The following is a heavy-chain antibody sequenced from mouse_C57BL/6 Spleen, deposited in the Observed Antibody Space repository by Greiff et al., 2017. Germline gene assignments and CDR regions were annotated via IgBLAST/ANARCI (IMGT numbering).Heavy chain of an antibody. J-gene: IGHJ2*01. D-gene: IGHD2-3*01. CDR2: IDPSDSET. Sequence: VQLQQSGAELVRPGSSVKLSCKASGYTFTSYWMHWVKQRPIQGLEWIGNIDPSDSETHYNQKFKDKATLTVDKSSSTAYMQLSSLTSEDSAVYYCASIYDGYFDYWGQGTTLTVSS. V-gene: IGHV1-52*01. CDR3: ASIYDGYFDY. CDR1: GYTFTSYW.